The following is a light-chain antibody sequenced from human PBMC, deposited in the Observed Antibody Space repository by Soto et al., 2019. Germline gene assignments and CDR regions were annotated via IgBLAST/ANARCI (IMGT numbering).Light chain of an antibody. Sequence: DIQMTHSPSSLSASFGDRVTITCRASQGIGVYLAWFQQKPGNAPKLLIYAASTLQSGVPSRFSGSGSGTDFTLTISGLQPEDVATYYCQKYNSAPLTFGGGTKVEIK. CDR3: QKYNSAPLT. V-gene: IGKV1-27*01. CDR2: AAS. CDR1: QGIGVY. J-gene: IGKJ4*01.